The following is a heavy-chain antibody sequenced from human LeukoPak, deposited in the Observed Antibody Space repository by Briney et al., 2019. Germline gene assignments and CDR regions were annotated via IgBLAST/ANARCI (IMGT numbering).Heavy chain of an antibody. CDR3: AKVVTMVRGVIYYFDY. Sequence: GGSLRLSCAASGFAASGFTFSRYVMSWVRQAPGRGLEWVSVISGSATSTYYADSVKGRFTISRDNSKNTLYLQMNSLRAEDTAVYYCAKVVTMVRGVIYYFDYWGQGTLVTVSS. D-gene: IGHD3-10*01. CDR1: GFTFSRYV. CDR2: ISGSATST. J-gene: IGHJ4*02. V-gene: IGHV3-23*01.